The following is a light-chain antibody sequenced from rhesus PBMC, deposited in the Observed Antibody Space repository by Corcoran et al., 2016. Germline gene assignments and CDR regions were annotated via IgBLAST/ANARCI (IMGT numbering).Light chain of an antibody. Sequence: DIVMTQTPLSLPVTPGEPASISCRSSQRLLDSEDGDTYLDWYLLKPGTSPQLLIYEVSNRASGVPARVSGSGSDTDFTLKISSVEAEDVGVYYCIRALVFPLTFGGGTKVEIK. J-gene: IGKJ4*01. CDR3: IRALVFPLT. V-gene: IGKV2-104*02. CDR1: QRLLDSEDGDTY. CDR2: EVS.